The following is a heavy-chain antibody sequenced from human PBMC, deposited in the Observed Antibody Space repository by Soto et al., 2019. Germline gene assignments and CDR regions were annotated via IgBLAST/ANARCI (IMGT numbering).Heavy chain of an antibody. CDR3: ARGDCRGGSCYSYYGMDV. D-gene: IGHD2-15*01. CDR2: MNPNSGNT. CDR1: GYTFTSYD. Sequence: GASVKVSCKASGYTFTSYDINWVRQATGQGLEWMGWMNPNSGNTGYAQKFQGRVTMTRNTSISTAYMELSSLRSEDTAVYYCARGDCRGGSCYSYYGMDVWGKGTTVTV. J-gene: IGHJ6*04. V-gene: IGHV1-8*01.